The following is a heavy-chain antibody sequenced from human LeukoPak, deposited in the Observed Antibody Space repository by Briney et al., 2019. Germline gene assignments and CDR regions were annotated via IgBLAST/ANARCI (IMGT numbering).Heavy chain of an antibody. J-gene: IGHJ4*02. CDR3: ATPTTYYDILTGYYEGYYFDY. V-gene: IGHV3-23*01. D-gene: IGHD3-9*01. Sequence: GRSLRLSCAASGFTFSSYAMSWVRQAPGKGLEWVSAISGSGGSTYYADSVKGRFTISRDNSKNTLYLQMNSLRAEDTAVYYCATPTTYYDILTGYYEGYYFDYWGQGTLVTVSS. CDR2: ISGSGGST. CDR1: GFTFSSYA.